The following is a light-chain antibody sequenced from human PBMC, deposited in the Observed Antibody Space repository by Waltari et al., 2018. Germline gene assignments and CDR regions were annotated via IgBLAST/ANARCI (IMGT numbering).Light chain of an antibody. J-gene: IGLJ1*01. CDR2: RNS. CDR3: SAWDDSVHV. CDR1: TSNIGSNN. V-gene: IGLV1-44*01. Sequence: QSGLTQSPSVSGTPGQRVTISCSGSTSNIGSNNVNWYQQFPGTAPKLLLVRNSERPSGVPDRFSGSKSGTSASLAISGLQSEDEAEYYCSAWDDSVHVFGTGTRVTVL.